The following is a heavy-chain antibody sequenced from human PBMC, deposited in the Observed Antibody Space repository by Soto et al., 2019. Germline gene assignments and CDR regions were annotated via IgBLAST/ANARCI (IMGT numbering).Heavy chain of an antibody. D-gene: IGHD2-2*01. CDR3: AGDGPFTEYQLLFFLDY. CDR2: ISSSTSTI. V-gene: IGHV3-48*02. J-gene: IGHJ4*02. CDR1: GFTYSRYS. Sequence: EVQLVESGGGLVQPGGSLRLSCAASGFTYSRYSMNWVRQAPGKGLEWVSYISSSTSTIYYADSVKGRFTISRDNAKNSLYLQMNSLRDEDTAVYYCAGDGPFTEYQLLFFLDYWGQGTLVTVSS.